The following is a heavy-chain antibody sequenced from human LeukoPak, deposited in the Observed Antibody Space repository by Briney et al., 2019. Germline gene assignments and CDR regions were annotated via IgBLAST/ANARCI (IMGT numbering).Heavy chain of an antibody. V-gene: IGHV3-9*01. CDR1: GFTFDDYA. CDR2: ISWNSGSI. J-gene: IGHJ4*02. Sequence: GRSLRLSCAASGFTFDDYAMHWVRQAPGKGLEWVSGISWNSGSIGYADSVKGRFTISRDNAKNSLYLQMNSLRAKDTALYYCAKGDSSGYYRPFDYWGQGTLVTVSS. D-gene: IGHD3-22*01. CDR3: AKGDSSGYYRPFDY.